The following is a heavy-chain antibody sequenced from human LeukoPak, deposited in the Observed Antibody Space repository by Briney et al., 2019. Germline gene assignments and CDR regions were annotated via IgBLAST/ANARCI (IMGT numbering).Heavy chain of an antibody. CDR1: GFTFSSYW. CDR3: ARVSILTGYYNSGSGQDV. D-gene: IGHD3-9*01. J-gene: IGHJ6*02. CDR2: IKQDGGES. V-gene: IGHV3-7*03. Sequence: GGSLRLSCAASGFTFSSYWMTWVRQAPGKGLEWVANIKQDGGESYYVDSVKGRFTISRENAKNSLYLQMNNLRAEDTAVYYCARVSILTGYYNSGSGQDVWGQGTTVTVSS.